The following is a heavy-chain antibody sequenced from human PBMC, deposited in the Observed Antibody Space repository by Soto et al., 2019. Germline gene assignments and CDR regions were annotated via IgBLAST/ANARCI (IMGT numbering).Heavy chain of an antibody. D-gene: IGHD2-21*02. CDR1: AFTFSSYA. V-gene: IGHV3-23*01. CDR3: AKARASDCPGCTQDY. J-gene: IGHJ4*02. Sequence: EVQLLESGGGLAQPGGSLRLSCAASAFTFSSYAMSWVRQAPGKGLEWVSAVSGSGDSTYYADSVKGRFTISRENSKNTLYLQMNSLRAEDTAVYYCAKARASDCPGCTQDYWGQGTLVTVSS. CDR2: VSGSGDST.